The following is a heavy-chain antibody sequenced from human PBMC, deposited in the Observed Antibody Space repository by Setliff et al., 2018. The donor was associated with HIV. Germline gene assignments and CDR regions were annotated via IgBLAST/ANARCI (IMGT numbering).Heavy chain of an antibody. V-gene: IGHV4-39*01. Sequence: SETLSLTCTVSGGSISSSSYYWGWIRQPPGKGLEWIGSISYSGRTYYNPSLKSRLTISADTSKNQFSLKLTSVTAADTAVYYCTRHRGVRGSSGWYGISWFDPWGQGTLVTVSS. D-gene: IGHD6-19*01. CDR2: ISYSGRT. CDR1: GGSISSSSYY. J-gene: IGHJ5*02. CDR3: TRHRGVRGSSGWYGISWFDP.